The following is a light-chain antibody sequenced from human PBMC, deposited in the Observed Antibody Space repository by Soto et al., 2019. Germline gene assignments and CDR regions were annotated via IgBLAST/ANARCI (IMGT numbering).Light chain of an antibody. Sequence: QSVMSQPPSVSAAPGQRVTISCSGSSSNIGGNSVSWYQQLPGTAPKLLIYDDDQRPSGVPDRFSGSKSGTSASLAISGLQSEDEADYYCAAWDDSLNGHVFGTGTKLTVL. J-gene: IGLJ1*01. V-gene: IGLV1-44*01. CDR3: AAWDDSLNGHV. CDR2: DDD. CDR1: SSNIGGNS.